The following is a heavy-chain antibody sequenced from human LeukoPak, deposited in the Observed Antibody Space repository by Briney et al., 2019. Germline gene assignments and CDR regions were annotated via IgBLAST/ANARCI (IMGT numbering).Heavy chain of an antibody. CDR3: AREPPQGGSGTYYNVEIRD. V-gene: IGHV1-46*01. CDR2: INPSGGST. Sequence: AASVKVSCKASGYTFTSYYMHWVRQAPGQGLEWMGIINPSGGSTSYAQKFQGRVTMTRDTSTSTVYMELSSLRSEDTAVYYCAREPPQGGSGTYYNVEIRDWGQGTLVTVSS. D-gene: IGHD3-10*01. J-gene: IGHJ4*02. CDR1: GYTFTSYY.